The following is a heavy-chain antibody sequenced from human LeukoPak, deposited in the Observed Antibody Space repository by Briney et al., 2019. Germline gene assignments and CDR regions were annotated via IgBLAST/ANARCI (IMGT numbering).Heavy chain of an antibody. D-gene: IGHD1-1*01. CDR1: GFTFSSYS. CDR2: ISSSSSTI. Sequence: GGSLRLSCAASGFTFSSYSMNWVRQAPGKGLERVSYISSSSSTIYYADSVKGRFTISRDNAKNSLYLQMNSPRAEDTAVYYCARVDWNGRDAFDIWGQGTMVTVSS. V-gene: IGHV3-48*01. J-gene: IGHJ3*02. CDR3: ARVDWNGRDAFDI.